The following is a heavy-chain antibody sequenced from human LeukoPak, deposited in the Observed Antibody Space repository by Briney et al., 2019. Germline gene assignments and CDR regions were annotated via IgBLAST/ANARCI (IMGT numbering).Heavy chain of an antibody. Sequence: PSETLSLTCAVYGGSFSGYYWSWIRQPPGKGLEWIGEINHSGSTNYNPSLKSRVTISVDTSKNQFSLKLGSVTAADTPVYYCASLRIITMIVVVRSLPPWGQGTLVTVSS. D-gene: IGHD3-22*01. CDR2: INHSGST. V-gene: IGHV4-34*01. J-gene: IGHJ5*02. CDR1: GGSFSGYY. CDR3: ASLRIITMIVVVRSLPP.